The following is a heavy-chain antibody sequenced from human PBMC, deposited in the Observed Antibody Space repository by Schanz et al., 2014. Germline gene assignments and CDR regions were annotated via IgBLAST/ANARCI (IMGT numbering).Heavy chain of an antibody. Sequence: QVQLVQSGAEVKKPGASMKVSCKASGRTFIVYHVLHWVRQAPGQGLEWLGWMNPNSGNPGFAQKFRGRVTMTRNTSMSTAYIELHILTSEDTAVYYCARDQSPYTNSSDVRYFDYWGQGSLVTVSS. CDR2: MNPNSGNP. D-gene: IGHD6-6*01. J-gene: IGHJ4*02. V-gene: IGHV1-8*02. CDR1: GRTFIVYHV. CDR3: ARDQSPYTNSSDVRYFDY.